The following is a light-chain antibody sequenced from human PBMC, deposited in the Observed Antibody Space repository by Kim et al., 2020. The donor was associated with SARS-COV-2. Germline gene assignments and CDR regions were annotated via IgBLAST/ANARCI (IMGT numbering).Light chain of an antibody. CDR1: RGDFGSYKL. J-gene: IGLJ1*01. Sequence: PEHSVAISCSGTRGDFGSYKLVYWYQQHPGKSPKLIIYEVTKRPSGVPDRFSGSMSGNTASLTVSGLQAEDEADYYCASHGGYDYVFGTGTKVTVL. V-gene: IGLV2-8*01. CDR2: EVT. CDR3: ASHGGYDYV.